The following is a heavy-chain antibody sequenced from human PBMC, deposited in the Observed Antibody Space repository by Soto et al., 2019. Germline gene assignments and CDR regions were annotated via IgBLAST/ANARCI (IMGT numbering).Heavy chain of an antibody. V-gene: IGHV4-30-2*01. Sequence: PSETLSLTCAVSGGSISIGGYSWSWIRQPPGKGLEWIGYIYHSGSTYYNPSLKSRVTISVDRSKNQFSLKLSSVTAADTAVYYCARGPRPSDYFYGLDVWGQGTTVTVSS. CDR2: IYHSGST. CDR1: GGSISIGGYS. CDR3: ARGPRPSDYFYGLDV. J-gene: IGHJ6*02.